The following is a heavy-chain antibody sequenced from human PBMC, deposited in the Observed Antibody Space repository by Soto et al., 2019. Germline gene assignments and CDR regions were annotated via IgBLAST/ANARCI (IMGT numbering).Heavy chain of an antibody. CDR2: ISAYNGNT. J-gene: IGHJ6*02. CDR1: GYTFTSYG. D-gene: IGHD2-2*01. CDR3: ARRTSTSYNYYYSGMDV. Sequence: ASVKVSCKASGYTFTSYGISWVRQAPGQGLEWMGWISAYNGNTNYAQKLQGRVTMTTDTSTSTAYMELRSLRSDDTAVYYCARRTSTSYNYYYSGMDVWGQGTTVTVS. V-gene: IGHV1-18*01.